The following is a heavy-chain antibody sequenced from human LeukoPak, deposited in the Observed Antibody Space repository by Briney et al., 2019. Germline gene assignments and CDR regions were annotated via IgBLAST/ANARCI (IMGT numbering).Heavy chain of an antibody. J-gene: IGHJ3*02. Sequence: PGGSLRLSCAASGVTFDDYAMHWVRQARGKGVEGGSGISWNCGSIRYADSVQGRFTLSTDNPHNSLYLQMNSLRADDTALYYCAKEGWFGGDSRGAFDIWGQGTMVTVSS. D-gene: IGHD3-10*01. CDR2: ISWNCGSI. V-gene: IGHV3-9*01. CDR1: GVTFDDYA. CDR3: AKEGWFGGDSRGAFDI.